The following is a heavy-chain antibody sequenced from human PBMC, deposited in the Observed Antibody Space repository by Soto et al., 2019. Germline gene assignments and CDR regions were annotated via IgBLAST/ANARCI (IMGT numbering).Heavy chain of an antibody. CDR2: VYYTGIT. Sequence: QVQLQESGPGLVKPSETLSLTCSVSGVSIVYYYYNWIRQPPGKGLEWIWHVYYTGITSYTPSINSRVSISVRTSKNQISLKLGSVAAADTAAYYGVSLPAREYYHGVAVWGKGTTFTVCS. V-gene: IGHV4-59*12. CDR3: VSLPAREYYHGVAV. CDR1: GVSIVYYY. J-gene: IGHJ6*04.